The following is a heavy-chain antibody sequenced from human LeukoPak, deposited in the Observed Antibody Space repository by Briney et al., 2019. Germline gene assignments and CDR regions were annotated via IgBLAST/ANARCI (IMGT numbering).Heavy chain of an antibody. CDR3: ARVWYDILTGCYYFDY. Sequence: TSQTLSLTCTVSGGSISSGSYYWSWIRQPAGKGLEWIGRIYTSGSTNYNPSLKSRVTISVDTSKNQFSLKLSSVTAADTAVYYCARVWYDILTGCYYFDYWGQGTLVTVSS. CDR2: IYTSGST. D-gene: IGHD3-9*01. CDR1: GGSISSGSYY. V-gene: IGHV4-61*02. J-gene: IGHJ4*02.